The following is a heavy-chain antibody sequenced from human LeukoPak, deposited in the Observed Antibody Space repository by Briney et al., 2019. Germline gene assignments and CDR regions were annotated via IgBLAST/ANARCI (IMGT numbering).Heavy chain of an antibody. CDR1: GFSFSSSW. CDR3: ARDRYYVVDY. J-gene: IGHJ4*02. D-gene: IGHD3-10*01. V-gene: IGHV3-74*03. CDR2: IKSDGSGA. Sequence: GGSLRLSCAASGFSFSSSWMHWVRQVPGKGLVWVSRIKSDGSGATYADSVKGRFTISRDNTKNTLYLQMNSLRAEDTAVYYCARDRYYVVDYWGQGTLVTVSS.